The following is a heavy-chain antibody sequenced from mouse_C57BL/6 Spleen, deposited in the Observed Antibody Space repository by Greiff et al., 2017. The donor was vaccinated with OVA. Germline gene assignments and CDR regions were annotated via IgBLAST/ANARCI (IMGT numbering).Heavy chain of an antibody. CDR1: GYTFTSYW. CDR3: ASQETARDAMDY. D-gene: IGHD3-2*01. V-gene: IGHV1-52*01. J-gene: IGHJ4*01. Sequence: QVQLQQSGAELVRPGSSVKLSCKASGYTFTSYWMHWVKQRPIQGLEWIGNIDPSDSETHYNQKFKDKATLTVDKSSSTAYMQLSSLTSEDSAVYYCASQETARDAMDYWGQGTSVTVSS. CDR2: IDPSDSET.